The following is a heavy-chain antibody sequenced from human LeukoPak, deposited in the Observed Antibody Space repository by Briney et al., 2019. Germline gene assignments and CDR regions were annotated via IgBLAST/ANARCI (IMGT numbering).Heavy chain of an antibody. D-gene: IGHD1-26*01. V-gene: IGHV3-53*01. CDR1: GFIVSSKY. J-gene: IGHJ5*02. CDR3: AKETIRGSTRGFDP. CDR2: IYGDGTT. Sequence: GGSLRLSCAASGFIVSSKYMSWVRQTPGKGLEWVSLIYGDGTTFHADSVKGRFTISRDNSKNTLYLQMNSLRAEDTAVYYCAKETIRGSTRGFDPWGQGTLVTVSS.